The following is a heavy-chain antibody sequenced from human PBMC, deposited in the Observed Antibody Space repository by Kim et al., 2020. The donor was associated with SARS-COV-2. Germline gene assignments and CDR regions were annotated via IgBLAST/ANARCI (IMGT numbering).Heavy chain of an antibody. Sequence: TSNPSRSSRVTISVDTSKNQFSLKLSSVTAADTAVYYCARGQGQVRAFDIWGQGTMVTVSS. CDR3: ARGQGQVRAFDI. D-gene: IGHD3-10*01. J-gene: IGHJ3*02. V-gene: IGHV4-34*01.